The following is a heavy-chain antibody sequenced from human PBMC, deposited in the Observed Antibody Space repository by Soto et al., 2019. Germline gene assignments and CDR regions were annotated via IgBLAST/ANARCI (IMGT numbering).Heavy chain of an antibody. V-gene: IGHV4-59*11. CDR3: ARDQNSSVYLDY. Sequence: SETLSPTCTVSGGSISSHYWSWIRQPPGKGLEWIGYIYYSGFTDYNPSLKSRVTISEDTSKNQFSLTLTSVTAEDTAVYYCARDQNSSVYLDYWGQGILVTVSS. J-gene: IGHJ4*02. CDR2: IYYSGFT. D-gene: IGHD3-22*01. CDR1: GGSISSHY.